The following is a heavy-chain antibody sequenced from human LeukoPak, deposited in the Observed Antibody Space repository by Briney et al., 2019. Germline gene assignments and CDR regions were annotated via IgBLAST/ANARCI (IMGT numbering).Heavy chain of an antibody. CDR2: ISACNGNT. D-gene: IGHD5-12*01. J-gene: IGHJ4*02. CDR3: ARVVRGYGYFDY. CDR1: GYTFTTYV. V-gene: IGHV1-18*01. Sequence: ASVNVSCTASGYTFTTYVISGGRRAPGQGLEWMGWISACNGNTNYAQKLQARVTMTTDTSTSTAYMELRSLRSDDTAVYYCARVVRGYGYFDYWGQGTLVTVSS.